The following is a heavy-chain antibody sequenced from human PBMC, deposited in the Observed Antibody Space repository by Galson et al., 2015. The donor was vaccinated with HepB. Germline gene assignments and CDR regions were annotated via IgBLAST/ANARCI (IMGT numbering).Heavy chain of an antibody. Sequence: SVKVSCKASGYTFTSYGISWVRQAPGQGLEWMGWISAYNGNTNYAQKLQGRVTMTTDTSTSTAYMELRSLRSDDTAAYYCARYRAYCSSSNCHLPFDYWGQGTLVTVSS. J-gene: IGHJ4*02. CDR3: ARYRAYCSSSNCHLPFDY. CDR1: GYTFTSYG. D-gene: IGHD2-2*01. CDR2: ISAYNGNT. V-gene: IGHV1-18*01.